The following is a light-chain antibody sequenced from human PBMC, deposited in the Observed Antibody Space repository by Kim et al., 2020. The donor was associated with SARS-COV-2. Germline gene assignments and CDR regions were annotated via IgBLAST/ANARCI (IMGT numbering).Light chain of an antibody. Sequence: DIQMTQSPSSLSASVGDRVTITCRASQGISSWLAWYQQKPDKAPESLIYAASSLQSGVPSRFSGSGSGTEFTLTISSLQPEDFATYYCQQYDSYPRTFGQGTKVDIK. V-gene: IGKV1D-16*01. CDR2: AAS. CDR1: QGISSW. J-gene: IGKJ1*01. CDR3: QQYDSYPRT.